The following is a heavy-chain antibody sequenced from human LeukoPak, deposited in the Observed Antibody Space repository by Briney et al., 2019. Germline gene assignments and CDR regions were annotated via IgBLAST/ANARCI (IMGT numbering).Heavy chain of an antibody. J-gene: IGHJ4*02. Sequence: PSETLSLTCSVSGVSVIRHYWGWIRQPPGKGLEWLGHISYSGSTNYNPSLKCRVTMSLDTSKNQFSLNLNSVTTADTAVYFCARDGEGDEGWDYWGQGTLVTVSS. D-gene: IGHD2-15*01. CDR3: ARDGEGDEGWDY. V-gene: IGHV4-59*02. CDR2: ISYSGST. CDR1: GVSVIRHY.